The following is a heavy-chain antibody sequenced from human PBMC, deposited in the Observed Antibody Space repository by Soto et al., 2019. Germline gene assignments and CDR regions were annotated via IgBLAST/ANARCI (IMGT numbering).Heavy chain of an antibody. D-gene: IGHD3-22*01. CDR1: GFTFSSYA. CDR2: ISYDGSNK. Sequence: PGGSLRLSCAASGFTFSSYAMHWVRQAPGKGLEWVAVISYDGSNKYYADSVKGRFTISRDNSKNTLYLQMNSLRAEDTAVYYCARGVGYYDSSGPIAGYWGQGTLVTVSS. CDR3: ARGVGYYDSSGPIAGY. V-gene: IGHV3-30-3*01. J-gene: IGHJ4*02.